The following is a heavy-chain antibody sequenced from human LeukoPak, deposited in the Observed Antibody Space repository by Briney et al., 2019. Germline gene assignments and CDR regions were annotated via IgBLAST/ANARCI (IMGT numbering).Heavy chain of an antibody. J-gene: IGHJ4*02. CDR2: LFASGKT. CDR1: GYTFTGFY. CDR3: AGSVYSQPDQ. D-gene: IGHD4-11*01. V-gene: IGHV3-53*01. Sequence: SCKASGYTFTGFYIHWVRQAPGKGLEWVALLFASGKTYYADSVKGRFTISGDPSKSTLHLQMNSLRFEDTALYFCAGSVYSQPDQWGQGTQVAVSS.